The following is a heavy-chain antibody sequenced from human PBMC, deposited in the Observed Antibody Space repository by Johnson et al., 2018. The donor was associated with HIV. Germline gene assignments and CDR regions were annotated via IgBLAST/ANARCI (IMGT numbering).Heavy chain of an antibody. D-gene: IGHD2-15*01. CDR2: VNWNGDST. J-gene: IGHJ3*01. CDR1: GFTFDDYG. Sequence: VQLVESGGGVVRPGGSLRLSCAASGFTFDDYGMSWVRQAPGKGLEWVSGVNWNGDSTGYADSVKGRFTISRDNTKNTLYLQMNSLRAEDTAVYYCAKIMSKWSVDDDAFDVWGQGTMVTVSS. V-gene: IGHV3-20*04. CDR3: AKIMSKWSVDDDAFDV.